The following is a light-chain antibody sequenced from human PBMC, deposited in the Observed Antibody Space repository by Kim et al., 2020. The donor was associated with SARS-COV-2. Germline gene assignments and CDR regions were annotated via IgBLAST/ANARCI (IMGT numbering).Light chain of an antibody. J-gene: IGLJ2*01. V-gene: IGLV3-19*01. CDR3: QSRDSGGNVL. CDR1: SLRIYY. Sequence: ALGQPVRLPCQVDSLRIYYATGYQHRPSQAPVLVIYGRNNRPSGIPDRFSCSSSGNTASLTISGAQAEDEADFYCQSRDSGGNVLFGGGPQLTV. CDR2: GRN.